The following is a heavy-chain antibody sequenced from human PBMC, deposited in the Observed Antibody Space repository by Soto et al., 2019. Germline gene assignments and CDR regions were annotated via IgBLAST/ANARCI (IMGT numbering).Heavy chain of an antibody. CDR2: IYYSGTT. D-gene: IGHD2-2*01. V-gene: IGHV4-31*03. J-gene: IGHJ3*02. CDR3: ARIPAHLCARTSCHAFDI. Sequence: KPSETLSLTCSVSGGTISSCAYYWNWNRQHKRKGLEWIGYIYYSGTTYYNPSLGSRVSISADTSKNQFSLKLNSVTVADTAVYYCARIPAHLCARTSCHAFDIWGQGTMVTVS. CDR1: GGTISSCAYY.